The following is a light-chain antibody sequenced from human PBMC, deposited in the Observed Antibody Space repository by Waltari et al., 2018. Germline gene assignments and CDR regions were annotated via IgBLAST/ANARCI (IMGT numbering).Light chain of an antibody. CDR2: DVN. J-gene: IGLJ1*01. CDR3: SSYTTTSTYV. Sequence: QSALTQPASVSGSPGQSITISCTGTSSDIGRYYYVSWYQHHPGKAPKLMIFDVNERPSRVSNRFSGSKSGNAASLTISGLQAEDDAHYFCSSYTTTSTYVFGTGTKVTVL. V-gene: IGLV2-14*03. CDR1: SSDIGRYYY.